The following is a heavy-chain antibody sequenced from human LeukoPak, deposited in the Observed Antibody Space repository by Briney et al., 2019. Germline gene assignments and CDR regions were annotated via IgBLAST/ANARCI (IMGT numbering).Heavy chain of an antibody. CDR2: IYTSGST. CDR3: ARDLGEMPFFDY. Sequence: SETLSLTCTVSGGSISSSSYYWGWIRQPPGKGLEWIGYIYTSGSTNYNPSLKSRVTISVDTSKNQFSLKLTSVTAADTAVYYCARDLGEMPFFDYWGQGTLVTVSS. CDR1: GGSISSSSYY. D-gene: IGHD3-10*01. J-gene: IGHJ4*02. V-gene: IGHV4-61*05.